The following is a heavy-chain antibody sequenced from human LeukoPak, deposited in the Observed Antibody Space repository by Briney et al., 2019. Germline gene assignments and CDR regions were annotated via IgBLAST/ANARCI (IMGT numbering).Heavy chain of an antibody. J-gene: IGHJ5*02. Sequence: GGSLRLSCAASGCTFSTYSIIWVRQAPGKGLEWVSYISGSSTTIYYADSVKGRFTISRDNAKNSLYLQMNSLRDEDTAVYYCARVLVGATASWGQGTLVTVSS. D-gene: IGHD1-26*01. CDR1: GCTFSTYS. CDR3: ARVLVGATAS. V-gene: IGHV3-48*02. CDR2: ISGSSTTI.